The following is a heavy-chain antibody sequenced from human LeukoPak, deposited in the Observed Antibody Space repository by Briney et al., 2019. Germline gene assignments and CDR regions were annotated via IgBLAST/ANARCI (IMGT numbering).Heavy chain of an antibody. CDR3: ARLKRGIGAAGTSLRGWFDP. J-gene: IGHJ5*02. D-gene: IGHD6-13*01. CDR1: GYTFSSYY. Sequence: GASVKVSCKASGYTFSSYYIHWVRQAPGQGLEWMGGIITIFDTSNYAQKFQGRVTFTSDDSTSTAYMELSSLRSEDTAVYYCARLKRGIGAAGTSLRGWFDPWGQGTLVTVSS. V-gene: IGHV1-69*13. CDR2: IITIFDTS.